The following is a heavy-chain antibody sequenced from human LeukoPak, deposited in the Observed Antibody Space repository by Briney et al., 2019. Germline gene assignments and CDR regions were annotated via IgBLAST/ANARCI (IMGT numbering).Heavy chain of an antibody. D-gene: IGHD5-24*01. CDR1: GYTFTSYD. CDR2: MNTNSGNT. CDR3: ARVAAMAAYYYYYYMDV. Sequence: ASVTVSCMASGYTFTSYDINWVRQAAGQGLEWMGWMNTNSGNTGYAQKLQGRVTMTRNTSISTAYMELSSLRSEDTAVYYCARVAAMAAYYYYYYMDVWGKGTTVTVSS. V-gene: IGHV1-8*01. J-gene: IGHJ6*03.